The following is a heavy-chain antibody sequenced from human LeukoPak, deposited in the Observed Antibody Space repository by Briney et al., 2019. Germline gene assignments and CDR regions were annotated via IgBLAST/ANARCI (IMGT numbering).Heavy chain of an antibody. V-gene: IGHV1-18*01. Sequence: ASVTVSCKASGYTFTSYGISWVRQAPGQGLEWMGWISAYNGNTNYAQKLQGRVTMTTDTSTSTAYMELRSLRPDDTAVYYCARDPGIAAAGSGDDYWGQGTLVTVSS. J-gene: IGHJ4*02. CDR3: ARDPGIAAAGSGDDY. D-gene: IGHD6-13*01. CDR2: ISAYNGNT. CDR1: GYTFTSYG.